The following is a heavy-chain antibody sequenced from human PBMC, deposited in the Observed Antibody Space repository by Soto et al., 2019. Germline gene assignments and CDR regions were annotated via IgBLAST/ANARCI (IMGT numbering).Heavy chain of an antibody. CDR2: IVVGSGNT. J-gene: IGHJ4*02. CDR1: GFTFTSSA. D-gene: IGHD3-22*01. CDR3: AADYYDSSGYPVFDY. Sequence: SVKVSCKASGFTFTSSAVQWVRQARGQRLEWIGWIVVGSGNTNYAQKFQERVTITRDMSTSTAYMELSSLRSEDTAVYYCAADYYDSSGYPVFDYWGQGTLVTVSS. V-gene: IGHV1-58*01.